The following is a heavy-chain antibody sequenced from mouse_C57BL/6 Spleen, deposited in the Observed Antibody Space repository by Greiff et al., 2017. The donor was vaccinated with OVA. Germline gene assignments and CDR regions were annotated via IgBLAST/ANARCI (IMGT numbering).Heavy chain of an antibody. CDR1: GYSFTGYY. V-gene: IGHV1-42*01. CDR2: INPSTGGT. D-gene: IGHD1-1*01. Sequence: VQLQQSGPELVKPGASVKISCKASGYSFTGYYMNWVKQSPEKSLEWIGEINPSTGGTTYNQKFKAKATLTVDKSSSTAYMQLKSLTSEDSAVYYCASYGSSYVWGYWGQGTTLTVSS. CDR3: ASYGSSYVWGY. J-gene: IGHJ2*01.